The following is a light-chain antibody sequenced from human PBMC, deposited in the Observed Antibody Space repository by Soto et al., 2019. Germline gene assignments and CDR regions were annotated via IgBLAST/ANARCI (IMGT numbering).Light chain of an antibody. V-gene: IGKV3-20*01. J-gene: IGKJ5*01. Sequence: DIMLTQSPGPLSLSPGERATLSCMASQSVSSRRLAWYQQKPGQAPRFLIYGASTRPTGIPDRFSGSGSGTDFTLTISRLEPDDFAVYYCLQYGSSLILGQGTRLEIK. CDR2: GAS. CDR3: LQYGSSLI. CDR1: QSVSSRR.